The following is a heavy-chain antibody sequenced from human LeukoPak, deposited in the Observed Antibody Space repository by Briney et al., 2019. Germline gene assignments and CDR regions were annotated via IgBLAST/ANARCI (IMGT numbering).Heavy chain of an antibody. CDR2: IYCSGRN. J-gene: IGHJ4*02. D-gene: IGHD3-3*01. Sequence: SETLSLTCTVSGGSISSSSYYWGWIRQPPGRGVEWIVRIYCSGRNYYNPSLKSRLTISVDTSKNQFSLKLSSVTAADTAVYYCARDTIFGVVRPRYYFDYWGQGTLVTVSS. CDR1: GGSISSSSYY. V-gene: IGHV4-39*07. CDR3: ARDTIFGVVRPRYYFDY.